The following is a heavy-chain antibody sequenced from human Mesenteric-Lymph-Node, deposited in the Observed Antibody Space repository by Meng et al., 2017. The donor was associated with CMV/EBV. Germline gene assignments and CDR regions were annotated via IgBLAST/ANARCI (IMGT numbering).Heavy chain of an antibody. CDR2: INPNSGDT. D-gene: IGHD5-24*01. Sequence: ASVKVSCKASGYTFTGYYIDWMRQAPGQGLEWMGRINPNSGDTDYAQKFQDRVTMTRDTSISTAYMELSGLRSEDTAVFYCARDPRGYNPYYVMDVWGQGTTVTVSS. J-gene: IGHJ6*02. CDR1: GYTFTGYY. V-gene: IGHV1-2*02. CDR3: ARDPRGYNPYYVMDV.